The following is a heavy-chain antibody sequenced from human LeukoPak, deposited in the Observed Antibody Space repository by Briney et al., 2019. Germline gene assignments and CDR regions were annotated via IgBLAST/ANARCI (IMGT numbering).Heavy chain of an antibody. V-gene: IGHV3-33*01. J-gene: IGHJ4*02. CDR1: GFTFSSYG. D-gene: IGHD6-19*01. Sequence: GGSLRLSCAASGFTFSSYGMHWVRQAPGKGLEWVAVIWYDGSNKYYADSVKGRFTTSRDNSKNTLYLQMNSLRAEDTAVYYCARDRSPAGCLDYWGQGTLVTVSS. CDR2: IWYDGSNK. CDR3: ARDRSPAGCLDY.